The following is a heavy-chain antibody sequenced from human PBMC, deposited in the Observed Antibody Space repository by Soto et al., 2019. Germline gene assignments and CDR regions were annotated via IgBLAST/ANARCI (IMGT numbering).Heavy chain of an antibody. V-gene: IGHV4-61*08. Sequence: QVHLQESGPGLVKPSETLSLTCTVSGASVSSDGYYWIWIRQPPGKRLEWMGYIYPSGRTNYNPSLRSRVTMSMDTSKNQFSLKLTSMTAADTALYYCARGDQLLLYWGQGTLVTVSS. CDR1: GASVSSDGYY. J-gene: IGHJ1*01. CDR3: ARGDQLLLY. CDR2: IYPSGRT. D-gene: IGHD1-1*01.